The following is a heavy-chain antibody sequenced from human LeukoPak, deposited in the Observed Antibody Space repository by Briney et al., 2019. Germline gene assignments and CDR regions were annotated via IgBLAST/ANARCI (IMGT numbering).Heavy chain of an antibody. Sequence: ASVKVSCKASGYTFTSYGISWVRQAPGQGLEWMGWISAYNGNTNYAQKLQGRVTMTTDTSTSTAYMELRSLRSEDTAVYYCATDQIAVAGSSYFDYWGQGTLVTVSS. V-gene: IGHV1-18*04. CDR3: ATDQIAVAGSSYFDY. D-gene: IGHD6-19*01. J-gene: IGHJ4*02. CDR2: ISAYNGNT. CDR1: GYTFTSYG.